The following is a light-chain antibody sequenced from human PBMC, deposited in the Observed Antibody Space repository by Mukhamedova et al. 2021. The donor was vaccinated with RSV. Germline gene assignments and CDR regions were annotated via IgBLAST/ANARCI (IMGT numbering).Light chain of an antibody. CDR3: SSYTSSSSPV. J-gene: IGLJ3*02. V-gene: IGLV2-14*03. Sequence: ITISCTGTSSDVGGYNYVSWYQQHPGKAPKLMIYDVSNRPSGVSNRFSGSNSGNTASLTISGLQAEDEADYYCSSYTSSSSPVF. CDR2: DVS. CDR1: SSDVGGYNY.